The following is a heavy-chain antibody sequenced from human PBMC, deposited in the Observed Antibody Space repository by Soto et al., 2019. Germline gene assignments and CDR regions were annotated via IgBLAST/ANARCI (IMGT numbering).Heavy chain of an antibody. J-gene: IGHJ4*02. V-gene: IGHV3-23*01. D-gene: IGHD3-22*01. Sequence: EVQLLESGGGLVQPGGSLRLSCASSGFTFSSYAMNWVRQAPGKGLAWVSAISGSAATTHFADSVKGRFTISRDNSKNTRYLQMNSLRAEDTAVYYCARDRSYYDSSGSYSPPYWGQGTLVTVSS. CDR1: GFTFSSYA. CDR3: ARDRSYYDSSGSYSPPY. CDR2: ISGSAATT.